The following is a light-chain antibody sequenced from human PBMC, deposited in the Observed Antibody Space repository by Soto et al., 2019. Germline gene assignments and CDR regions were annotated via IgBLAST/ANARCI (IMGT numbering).Light chain of an antibody. CDR3: QRSYSTPPDT. J-gene: IGKJ2*01. CDR2: AAS. Sequence: DIQMTQSPSSLSASVGDRVTITCRASQSISSYLHWYQQKPGKAPKLLIYAASSLQSGIPSRFSGSGSGTEFTRTIIRLQHEDFATYYCQRSYSTPPDTFGQGTKLEIK. V-gene: IGKV1-39*01. CDR1: QSISSY.